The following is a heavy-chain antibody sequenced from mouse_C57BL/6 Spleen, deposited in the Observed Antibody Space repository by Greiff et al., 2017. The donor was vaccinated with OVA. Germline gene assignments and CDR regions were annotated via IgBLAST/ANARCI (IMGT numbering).Heavy chain of an antibody. D-gene: IGHD1-1*01. CDR1: GYTFTSYW. CDR3: ARSSLYYGSSYGYFDV. V-gene: IGHV1-50*01. CDR2: IDPSDSYT. Sequence: VQLQQPGAELVKPGASVKLSCKASGYTFTSYWMQWVKQRPGQGLEWIGEIDPSDSYTNYNQKFKGKATLTVDTSSSTAYMQLSSLTSEDSAVYYCARSSLYYGSSYGYFDVWGTGTTVTVSS. J-gene: IGHJ1*03.